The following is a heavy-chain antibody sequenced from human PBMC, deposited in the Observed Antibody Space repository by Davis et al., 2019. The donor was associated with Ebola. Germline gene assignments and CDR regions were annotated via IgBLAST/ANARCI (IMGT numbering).Heavy chain of an antibody. D-gene: IGHD2-2*01. CDR3: ARDRPLPYCSSTSCRTTDAFDI. CDR1: GFTFSSYW. V-gene: IGHV3-74*01. J-gene: IGHJ3*02. CDR2: INSDGSNT. Sequence: GESLKISCAASGFTFSSYWMHWVRQAPGKGLVWVSRINSDGSNTGYADSVKGRFTISRDNAKNTLYLQMNSLRAEDTAVYYCARDRPLPYCSSTSCRTTDAFDIWGQGTMVTVSS.